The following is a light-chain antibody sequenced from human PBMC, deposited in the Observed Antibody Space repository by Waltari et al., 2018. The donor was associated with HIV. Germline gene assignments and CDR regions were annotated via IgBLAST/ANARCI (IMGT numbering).Light chain of an antibody. CDR3: QVWDRGYKEAV. V-gene: IGLV3-21*02. Sequence: SYVLTQAPSISVAPGQTATISCGHIGSNSVQWYRQKPGRAPLLVVLDDVDRSSGIPARFSGARSGERATLTISGVEAGDEADYYCQVWDRGYKEAVFGGGT. CDR2: DDV. J-gene: IGLJ2*01. CDR1: HIGSNS.